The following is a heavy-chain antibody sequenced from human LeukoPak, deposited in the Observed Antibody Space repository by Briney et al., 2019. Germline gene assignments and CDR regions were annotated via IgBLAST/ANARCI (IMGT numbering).Heavy chain of an antibody. CDR1: GFTFSSYA. CDR2: ISGSGGST. V-gene: IGHV3-23*01. CDR3: AKGVVVVPAAIDY. J-gene: IGHJ4*02. D-gene: IGHD2-2*01. Sequence: PGGSLRLSCAASGFTFSSYAVSWVRQAPGKGLEWVSAISGSGGSTYYADSVKGRFTISRDNSKNTLYLQMNSLSAEDTAVYYCAKGVVVVPAAIDYWGQGTLVTVSS.